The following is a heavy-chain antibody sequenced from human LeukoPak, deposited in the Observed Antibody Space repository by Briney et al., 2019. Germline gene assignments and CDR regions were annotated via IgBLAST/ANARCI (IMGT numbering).Heavy chain of an antibody. Sequence: SETLSLTCAVYGASFSGYYWSWIRQPPGKGLEWIGEINNSGSTNYNPSLNSPVTISVDTSKNQFSLKLRSVTAADTAVYYCARDWGVSARPGYMDVWGKGTTVTVSS. CDR1: GASFSGYY. CDR3: ARDWGVSARPGYMDV. V-gene: IGHV4-34*01. J-gene: IGHJ6*03. CDR2: INNSGST. D-gene: IGHD6-6*01.